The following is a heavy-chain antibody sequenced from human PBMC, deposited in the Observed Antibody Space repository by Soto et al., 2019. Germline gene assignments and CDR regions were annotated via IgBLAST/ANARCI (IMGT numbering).Heavy chain of an antibody. Sequence: SSETLSLTCTVSGGSISSYYWRWIRQPPGKGLEWTGRLYTSGSTKYSPSLKSRVTMSVDASKNQFSMRLSSVTAADTAVYYCRGYSDDDSYGIDVWGQGTTVTVSS. V-gene: IGHV4-4*07. D-gene: IGHD5-12*01. CDR3: RGYSDDDSYGIDV. CDR1: GGSISSYY. CDR2: LYTSGST. J-gene: IGHJ6*02.